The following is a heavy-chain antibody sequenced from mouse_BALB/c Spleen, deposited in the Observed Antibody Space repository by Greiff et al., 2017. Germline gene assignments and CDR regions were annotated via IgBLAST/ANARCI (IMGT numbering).Heavy chain of an antibody. CDR1: GYTFTSYW. J-gene: IGHJ2*01. CDR3: ARGYYGTDY. CDR2: INPSNGRT. Sequence: QVQLKQPGAELVKPGASVKLSCKASGYTFTSYWMHWVKQRPGQGLEWIGEINPSNGRTNYNEKFKSKATLTVDKSSSTAYMQLSSLTSEDSAVYYCARGYYGTDYWGQGTTLTVSS. D-gene: IGHD1-1*01. V-gene: IGHV1S81*02.